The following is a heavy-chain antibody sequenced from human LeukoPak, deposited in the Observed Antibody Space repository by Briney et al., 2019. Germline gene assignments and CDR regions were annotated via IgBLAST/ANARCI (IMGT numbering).Heavy chain of an antibody. CDR2: INHSGST. J-gene: IGHJ4*02. Sequence: SETLSLTCAVYGGSFSGYYWSWIRQPPGKGLEWIGEINHSGSTNYNPSLKSRVTISVDKSKNQFSLKLSSVTAADTAVYYCAREVISDYGDPYYFDYWGQGTLVTVSS. CDR3: AREVISDYGDPYYFDY. D-gene: IGHD4-17*01. CDR1: GGSFSGYY. V-gene: IGHV4-34*01.